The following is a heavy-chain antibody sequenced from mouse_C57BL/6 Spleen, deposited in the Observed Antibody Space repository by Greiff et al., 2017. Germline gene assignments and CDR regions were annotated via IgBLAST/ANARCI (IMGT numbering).Heavy chain of an antibody. CDR3: TRHDGDD. Sequence: VQLQQSGAELVRPGASVTLSCKASGYTFTDYEMHWVKQTPVHGLEWIGAIDPETGGTAYNQKFKGKARLTADKSSSTAYMDLRSLTSEDSAVSYSTRHDGDDWGQGTTLTVSS. CDR2: IDPETGGT. V-gene: IGHV1-15*01. D-gene: IGHD2-12*01. CDR1: GYTFTDYE. J-gene: IGHJ2*01.